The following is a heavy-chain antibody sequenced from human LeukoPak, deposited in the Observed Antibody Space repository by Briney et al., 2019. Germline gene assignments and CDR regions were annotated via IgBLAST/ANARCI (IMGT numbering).Heavy chain of an antibody. CDR3: ARLHSSGWPLECMDA. CDR1: GYTFTSYA. V-gene: IGHV1-18*01. Sequence: ASVKVSCKASGYTFTSYAFSWVRQAPGQWLEWMGWISAYNGNTNYAQNFQGRVTMTTDTSTRTAYMELRSLRSDDTAVYYCARLHSSGWPLECMDAWGQGTTVTVSS. D-gene: IGHD6-19*01. J-gene: IGHJ6*02. CDR2: ISAYNGNT.